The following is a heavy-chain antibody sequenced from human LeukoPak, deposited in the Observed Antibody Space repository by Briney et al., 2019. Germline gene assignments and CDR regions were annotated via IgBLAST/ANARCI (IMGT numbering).Heavy chain of an antibody. V-gene: IGHV3-20*04. CDR3: ARGSNINNYDHVWGSHRYIVYYYLDS. CDR2: INWNGDTA. J-gene: IGHJ4*02. Sequence: PGGSLRLSCAASGFTFDDHGMSWVRQVPGKGLEWVAGINWNGDTASYADAVKGRFTISRDNGKNSLYLQMNSLRAEDRALYFCARGSNINNYDHVWGSHRYIVYYYLDSWGQGTLVTVSS. D-gene: IGHD3-16*02. CDR1: GFTFDDHG.